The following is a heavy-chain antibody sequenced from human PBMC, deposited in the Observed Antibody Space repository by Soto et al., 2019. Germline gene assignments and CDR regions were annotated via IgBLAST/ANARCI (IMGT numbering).Heavy chain of an antibody. V-gene: IGHV4-59*01. CDR1: GGSISSGY. Sequence: PSETLSLTCTGSGGSISSGYWTWIRQPPGKGLEWIGYIYYGGSINYNPSLKSRVIISVDTAKNQFSLRLSSVTAADTAVYYCTGAYYDISGYSLDPWGQGTSVTVSS. CDR2: IYYGGSI. D-gene: IGHD3-22*01. J-gene: IGHJ5*02. CDR3: TGAYYDISGYSLDP.